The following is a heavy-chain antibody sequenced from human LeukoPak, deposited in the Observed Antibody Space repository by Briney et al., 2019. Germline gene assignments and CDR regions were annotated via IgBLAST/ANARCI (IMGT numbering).Heavy chain of an antibody. Sequence: GGSLRLSCAASGITFSDSAMYWVRQAPGKGLECVSAITDSYNTYYGDSVKGRFTISRDNSKKTLYLQMNSLRVDDTALYYCVKGACSSGCSGNHWGQGTRVTVSS. D-gene: IGHD6-19*01. V-gene: IGHV3-23*01. J-gene: IGHJ5*02. CDR3: VKGACSSGCSGNH. CDR2: ITDSYNT. CDR1: GITFSDSA.